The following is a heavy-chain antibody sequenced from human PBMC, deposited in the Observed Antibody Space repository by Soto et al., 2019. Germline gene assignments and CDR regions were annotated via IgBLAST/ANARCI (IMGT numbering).Heavy chain of an antibody. CDR1: GFTFGDSY. CDR3: VRGGGGGLFDP. J-gene: IGHJ5*02. V-gene: IGHV3-11*06. CDR2: ISPGSRYP. Sequence: GGSLRLSCAGSGFTFGDSYMSWIRQAPGKGLEWLSYISPGSRYPAYADSVKGRLTISRDNAKRSLYLQMMSLTAEDTAIYYCVRGGGGGLFDPWGQGTMVTVSS. D-gene: IGHD2-15*01.